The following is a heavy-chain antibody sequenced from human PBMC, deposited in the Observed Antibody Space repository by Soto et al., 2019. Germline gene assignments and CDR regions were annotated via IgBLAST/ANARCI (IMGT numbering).Heavy chain of an antibody. Sequence: ASVKVSCKASGYTFMSHVMHWVRQAPGQRLEWMGWVTGGNGDTKYSQKFQGRVTITRDTSATTAYMELSRLTSEDKALYYCARDSGIRGPSGDLDYWGQGTLVTVSS. J-gene: IGHJ4*02. CDR1: GYTFMSHV. CDR2: VTGGNGDT. D-gene: IGHD1-20*01. CDR3: ARDSGIRGPSGDLDY. V-gene: IGHV1-3*01.